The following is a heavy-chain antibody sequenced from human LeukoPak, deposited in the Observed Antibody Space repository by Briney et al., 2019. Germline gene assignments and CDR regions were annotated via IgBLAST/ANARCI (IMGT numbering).Heavy chain of an antibody. J-gene: IGHJ5*02. CDR1: GVIFNSYE. D-gene: IGHD1-26*01. V-gene: IGHV3-21*01. CDR3: ARGLYSGSYIDP. Sequence: GGSLRLSCLGSGVIFNSYEMNWVRQAPGKGLEWVSSISSSSSYIYYADSVKGRFTISRDNAKNSLYLQMNSLRAEDTAVYYCARGLYSGSYIDPWGQGTLVTVSS. CDR2: ISSSSSYI.